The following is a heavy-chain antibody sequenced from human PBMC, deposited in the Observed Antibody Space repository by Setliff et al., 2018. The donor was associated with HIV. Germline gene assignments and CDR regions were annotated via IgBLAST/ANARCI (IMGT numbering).Heavy chain of an antibody. Sequence: ASVKVSCKASGYIFNSYGITWVRQAPGQGLEWMGWISAYNGDTNYAQKFQGRVTITAEDESTSTAYMELSSLRSEDTAVYYCARAYYDILTGYPSPRYYYYYMDVWGKGTTVTVSS. V-gene: IGHV1-18*01. D-gene: IGHD3-9*01. CDR2: ISAYNGDT. CDR1: GYIFNSYG. J-gene: IGHJ6*03. CDR3: ARAYYDILTGYPSPRYYYYYMDV.